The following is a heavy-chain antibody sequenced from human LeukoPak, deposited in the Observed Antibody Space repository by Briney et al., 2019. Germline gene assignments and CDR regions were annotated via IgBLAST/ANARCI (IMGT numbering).Heavy chain of an antibody. CDR3: ARNYSRSSTSRYFVS. CDR1: GASIRSSSYY. D-gene: IGHD6-6*01. CDR2: IYYIVHS. V-gene: IGHV4-39*01. J-gene: IGHJ4*02. Sequence: SETLSLTCIVSGASIRSSSYYWAWIRHPPEKGVERVGSIYYIVHSFYHPYLKSQVTIYVNTSKIQDPLKLSAVTAADTAVYCGARNYSRSSTSRYFVSWGQGTLATVSS.